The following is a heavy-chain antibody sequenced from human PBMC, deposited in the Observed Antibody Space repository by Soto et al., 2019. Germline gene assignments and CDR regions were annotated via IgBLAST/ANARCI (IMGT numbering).Heavy chain of an antibody. D-gene: IGHD3-16*01. J-gene: IGHJ4*02. V-gene: IGHV3-23*01. CDR3: AKDRREGGTPAFYFDF. CDR2: ISATGGGT. Sequence: GGSLRLSCAASGFKFSNYAMSWVRQAPGKGLEWVSLISATGGGTYYADSVKGRFTISRDNSHNTLYLQVHSLTAEDTAVYYCAKDRREGGTPAFYFDFWGQGAQVTVSS. CDR1: GFKFSNYA.